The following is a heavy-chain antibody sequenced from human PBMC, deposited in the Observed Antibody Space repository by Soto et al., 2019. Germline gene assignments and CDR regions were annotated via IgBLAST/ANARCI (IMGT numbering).Heavy chain of an antibody. CDR3: ARTDYWFDP. CDR1: GFTFSSYS. Sequence: GGSLRLSSAASGFTFSSYSMSWLRQAGGQGLEWFSYISSSSSYIYDEYSVKGRFTISSDNAKNSMYLKMNRLRDDETAVYYCARTDYWFDPWGQGTPVTVSS. J-gene: IGHJ5*02. CDR2: ISSSSSYI. V-gene: IGHV3-21*01.